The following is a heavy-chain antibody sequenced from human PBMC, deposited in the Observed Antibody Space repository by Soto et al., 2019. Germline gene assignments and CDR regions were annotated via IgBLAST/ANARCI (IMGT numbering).Heavy chain of an antibody. V-gene: IGHV5-51*03. D-gene: IGHD3-3*01. CDR3: ARKEDTDVHYTY. CDR1: GYNFTNYW. CDR2: IYPGDSDT. J-gene: IGHJ4*02. Sequence: EVLLVQSGAEVKKPGESLKISCKASGYNFTNYWIGWVRQRPGKGLEWVGIIYPGDSDTIYSPSFQGLVTISHDNSINTAYLLWSNLKASDTVMYYCARKEDTDVHYTYWGQGSLVTVSS.